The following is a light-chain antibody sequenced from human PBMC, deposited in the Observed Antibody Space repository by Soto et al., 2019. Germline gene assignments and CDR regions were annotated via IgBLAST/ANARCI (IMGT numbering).Light chain of an antibody. CDR2: AAS. CDR1: QSITSNY. Sequence: EIVMTQSPATLSLSPGERATLSCRASQSITSNYLSWYQQKPGQAPRLLIFAASTRATGIPARFSGSGSATDFTLTISSLQPEDFAVYYCLQDYNSPHTFGQGTKLEIK. V-gene: IGKV3D-7*01. CDR3: LQDYNSPHT. J-gene: IGKJ2*01.